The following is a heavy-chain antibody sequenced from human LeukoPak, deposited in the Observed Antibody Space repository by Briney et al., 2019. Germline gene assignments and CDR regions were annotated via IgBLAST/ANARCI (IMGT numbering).Heavy chain of an antibody. D-gene: IGHD4-23*01. J-gene: IGHJ4*02. Sequence: GESLRISCKGSGYTFTYWIAWVRQMPGKGLEWMGIIYPGDSDTRYSPSFQGQVTISVDKSISTAYLQWSSLKASATAMYYCARQDGGGLYYFDYWGQGTLVTVSS. CDR1: GYTFTYW. CDR2: IYPGDSDT. CDR3: ARQDGGGLYYFDY. V-gene: IGHV5-51*01.